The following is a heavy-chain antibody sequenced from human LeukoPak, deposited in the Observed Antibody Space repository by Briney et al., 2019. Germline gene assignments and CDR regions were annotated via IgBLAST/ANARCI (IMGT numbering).Heavy chain of an antibody. J-gene: IGHJ6*02. V-gene: IGHV4-59*01. CDR3: ARAVGSGTKYGMDV. CDR1: GGSISSYY. CDR2: IYYSGGT. D-gene: IGHD1-1*01. Sequence: SETLSLTCTVSGGSISSYYWSWIRQPPGKGLEWIGYIYYSGGTNYNPSLKSRVTISVDTSKNQFSLKLSSVTAADTAVYYCARAVGSGTKYGMDVWGQGTTVTVSS.